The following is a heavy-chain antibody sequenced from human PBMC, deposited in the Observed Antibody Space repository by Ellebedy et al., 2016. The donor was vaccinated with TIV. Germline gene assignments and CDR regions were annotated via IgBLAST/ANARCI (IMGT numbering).Heavy chain of an antibody. Sequence: GGSLRLXCAASGFTFSSYSMNWVRQAPGKGLEWVSSISSSSSYIYYADSVKGRFTISRDNAKNSLYLQMNSLRADDTAVYYCAKGMPTTPTSHWGQGTLVTVSS. CDR1: GFTFSSYS. D-gene: IGHD5-24*01. CDR3: AKGMPTTPTSH. CDR2: ISSSSSYI. V-gene: IGHV3-21*04. J-gene: IGHJ4*02.